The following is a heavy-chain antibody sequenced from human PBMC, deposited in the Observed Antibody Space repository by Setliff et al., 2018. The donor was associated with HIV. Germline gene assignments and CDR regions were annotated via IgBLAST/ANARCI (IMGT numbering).Heavy chain of an antibody. CDR1: GGSFSGYF. CDR3: ARERARMSLDY. J-gene: IGHJ4*02. D-gene: IGHD6-6*01. V-gene: IGHV4-34*01. Sequence: SETLSLTCAAYGGSFSGYFWSWIRQPPGKGLEWIGEISHSGSTSYNPSLRSRVTISVDTSKNQFSLHLSSVTAADTSLYYCARERARMSLDYWGQGTLVTVSS. CDR2: ISHSGST.